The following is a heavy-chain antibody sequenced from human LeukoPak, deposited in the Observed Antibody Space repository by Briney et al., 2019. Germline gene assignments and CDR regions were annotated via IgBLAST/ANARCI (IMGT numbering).Heavy chain of an antibody. J-gene: IGHJ2*01. D-gene: IGHD5-12*01. V-gene: IGHV1-2*02. CDR2: INPNSGGT. Sequence: ASVKVSCKASGYTFTDYYMHWVRQAPGQGLEWMGWINPNSGGTNYAQKFQGRATMTRDTSISTAYMELSRLRSDATAVYYCARGRGYSGYETNWYFDLWGRGTLVTVSS. CDR1: GYTFTDYY. CDR3: ARGRGYSGYETNWYFDL.